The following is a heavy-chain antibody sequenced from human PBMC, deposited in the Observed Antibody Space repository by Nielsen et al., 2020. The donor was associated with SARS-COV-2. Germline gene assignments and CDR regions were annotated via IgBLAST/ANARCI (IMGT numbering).Heavy chain of an antibody. J-gene: IGHJ3*02. CDR1: GFTFGSFW. V-gene: IGHV3-11*06. CDR2: ISSSSSYT. Sequence: GGSLRLSCAASGFTFGSFWVTWIRQAPGKGLEWVSYISSSSSYTNYADSVKGRFTISRDNAENSLSLQMNSLRAEDTAVYYCARESVTGTDAFDIWGQGTVVTVSS. CDR3: ARESVTGTDAFDI. D-gene: IGHD6-19*01.